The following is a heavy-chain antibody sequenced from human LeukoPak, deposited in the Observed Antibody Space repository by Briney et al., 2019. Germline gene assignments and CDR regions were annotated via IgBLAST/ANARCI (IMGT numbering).Heavy chain of an antibody. D-gene: IGHD5-18*01. V-gene: IGHV1-46*01. J-gene: IGHJ4*02. CDR1: GYTFTSYN. Sequence: ASVKVSCKASGYTFTSYNMHWVRQAPGQGLERMGIINPSDGTTNYAQTFQGRVTMTRDTSTSTVYMELSSLRSDDTAVYYCARLVIQLWAFDYWGQGTLVTVSS. CDR2: INPSDGTT. CDR3: ARLVIQLWAFDY.